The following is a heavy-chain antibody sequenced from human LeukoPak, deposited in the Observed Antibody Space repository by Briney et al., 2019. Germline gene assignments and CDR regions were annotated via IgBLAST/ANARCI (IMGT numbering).Heavy chain of an antibody. Sequence: SETLSLTCTVSGGSISSYYWSWIRQPPGKGLEWIGYIYYSGSTNYNPSLKSRVTISVDTSKNQFSLKLSSVTAADTAVYYCARAPTGYDILTGYYTTPYFDYWGQGTLVTVSS. V-gene: IGHV4-59*01. CDR3: ARAPTGYDILTGYYTTPYFDY. J-gene: IGHJ4*02. CDR2: IYYSGST. D-gene: IGHD3-9*01. CDR1: GGSISSYY.